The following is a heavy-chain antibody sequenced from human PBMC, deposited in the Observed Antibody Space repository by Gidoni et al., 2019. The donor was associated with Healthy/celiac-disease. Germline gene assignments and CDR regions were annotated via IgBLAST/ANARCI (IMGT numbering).Heavy chain of an antibody. J-gene: IGHJ4*02. CDR3: ARGGCSSTSCSLGY. CDR2: ISYDGSNK. CDR1: GFTFSSYA. D-gene: IGHD2-2*01. Sequence: QVQLVESGGGVVQPGRSLRLPCAASGFTFSSYAMHWVRQAPGKGLEWVAVISYDGSNKYYADSVKGRFTISRDNSKNTLYLQMNSLRAEDTAVYYCARGGCSSTSCSLGYWGQGTLVTVSS. V-gene: IGHV3-30-3*01.